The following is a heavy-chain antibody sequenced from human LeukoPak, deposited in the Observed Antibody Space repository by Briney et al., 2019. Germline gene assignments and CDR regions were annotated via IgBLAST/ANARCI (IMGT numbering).Heavy chain of an antibody. J-gene: IGHJ4*02. CDR1: GYTFTSYG. Sequence: ASVKVSCKASGYTFTSYGISWVRQAPGQGLEWMGWISAYNGNTNYAQKLQARVTITTDTSTSTAYMELRSLRSGDTAVYYCARAAPGYEDDYWGQGTLVTVSS. V-gene: IGHV1-18*01. CDR2: ISAYNGNT. CDR3: ARAAPGYEDDY. D-gene: IGHD2-2*01.